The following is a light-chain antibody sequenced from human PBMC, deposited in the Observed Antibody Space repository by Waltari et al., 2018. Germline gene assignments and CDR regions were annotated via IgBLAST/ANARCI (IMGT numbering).Light chain of an antibody. J-gene: IGKJ4*01. V-gene: IGKV1-NL1*01. CDR2: DAS. Sequence: DIQMTQSPSSLSASVGDRVTITCRASQGISNSLAWYQQKPGKAPKLLLYDASRLESGVPSRFSGSGSGTDYTLTINSLQPEDFATYYCQQYYSTPFFGGGTKVEIK. CDR1: QGISNS. CDR3: QQYYSTPF.